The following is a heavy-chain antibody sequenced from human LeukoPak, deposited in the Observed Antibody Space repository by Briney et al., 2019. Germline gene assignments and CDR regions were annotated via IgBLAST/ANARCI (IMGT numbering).Heavy chain of an antibody. CDR3: ARVNSDFLFDP. D-gene: IGHD3/OR15-3a*01. J-gene: IGHJ5*02. CDR2: INPNSGAT. CDR1: GYTFTGYY. Sequence: ASVKVSCKASGYTFTGYYMHWVRQAPGQGLEWMGWINPNSGATNYAQKFQGRVTMTRDTSISTAYMELTRLISDDTAVYFCARVNSDFLFDPWGQGTLVTVSS. V-gene: IGHV1-2*02.